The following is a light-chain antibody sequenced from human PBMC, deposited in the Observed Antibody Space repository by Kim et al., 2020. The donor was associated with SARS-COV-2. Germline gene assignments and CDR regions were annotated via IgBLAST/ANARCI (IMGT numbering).Light chain of an antibody. CDR2: QDN. Sequence: SYELTQPPSVSVSPGQTAGITCSGHKLGDKYACWYQQKPGRSPVLVISQDNKRPSGIPERFSGSNSGNTATLTISGTQAMDEADYYCQVWDSSTAVFCGG. V-gene: IGLV3-1*01. CDR1: KLGDKY. CDR3: QVWDSSTAV. J-gene: IGLJ2*01.